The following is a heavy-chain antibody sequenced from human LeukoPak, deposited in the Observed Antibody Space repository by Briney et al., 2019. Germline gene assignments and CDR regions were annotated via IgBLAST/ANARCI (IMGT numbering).Heavy chain of an antibody. J-gene: IGHJ4*02. CDR2: IYSGGST. CDR1: GFTVSSNY. CDR3: ARVMYGYFDY. V-gene: IGHV3-66*02. D-gene: IGHD4-17*01. Sequence: PGGSLRLSCAASGFTVSSNYMSWVRQAPGKGLEWVSVIYSGGSTYYADSVKGRFTISRDNSKNTLYLQMNSLRAEDRAVYYCARVMYGYFDYWGQGTLVTVSS.